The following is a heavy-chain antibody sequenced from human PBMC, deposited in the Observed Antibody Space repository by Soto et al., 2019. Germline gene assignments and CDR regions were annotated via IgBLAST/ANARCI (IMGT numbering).Heavy chain of an antibody. CDR3: ARVRSVAGHIDY. D-gene: IGHD6-19*01. V-gene: IGHV4-31*03. CDR1: GGSISSGGYY. J-gene: IGHJ4*02. CDR2: IYYSGST. Sequence: SETLSLTCTVSGGSISSGGYYWSWIRQHPGKGLEWIGYIYYSGSTYYNPSLKSRVTISVDTSKNQFSLKLSSVTAADTAVYYCARVRSVAGHIDYWGQGTMVTVSS.